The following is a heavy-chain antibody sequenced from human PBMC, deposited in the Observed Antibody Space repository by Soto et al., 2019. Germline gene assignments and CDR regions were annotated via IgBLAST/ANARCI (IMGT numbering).Heavy chain of an antibody. CDR2: TYYRSKWYN. CDR3: ARESGSGSYYYYYGMDV. D-gene: IGHD3-10*01. V-gene: IGHV6-1*01. J-gene: IGHJ6*02. CDR1: GDSVSSNSAA. Sequence: SQTLSLTRAISGDSVSSNSAAWNWIRQSPSRGLEWLGRTYYRSKWYNDYAVSVKSRITINPDTSKNQFSLQLNSVTPEDTAVYYCARESGSGSYYYYYGMDVWGQGTTVTVSS.